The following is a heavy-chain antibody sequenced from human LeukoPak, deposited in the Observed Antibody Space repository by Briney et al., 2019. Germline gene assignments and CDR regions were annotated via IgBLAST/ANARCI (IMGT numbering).Heavy chain of an antibody. CDR1: GYTFTTCD. V-gene: IGHV1-8*01. Sequence: PSVKLSCKASGYTFTTCDINWVRQATGQGLEWMGWMNPNSGNTGYTQKFQGRVTMTRNTSISTAYMELSSLRSEDTAVYYCARGRGSGHKENWFDPWGQGTLVTVSS. D-gene: IGHD6-19*01. CDR3: ARGRGSGHKENWFDP. CDR2: MNPNSGNT. J-gene: IGHJ5*02.